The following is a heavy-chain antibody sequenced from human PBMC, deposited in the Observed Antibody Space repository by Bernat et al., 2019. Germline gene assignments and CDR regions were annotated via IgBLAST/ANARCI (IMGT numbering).Heavy chain of an antibody. D-gene: IGHD6-13*01. CDR3: ARDSFQLVYTPYYFDY. V-gene: IGHV3-30-3*01. Sequence: QVQLVESGGGVVQPGRSLRLSCAASGFTFSSYAMHWVRQAPGKGLESVAVISYDGSNKYYAGSVKDRFTISRDNSKNTLYLQMNSLRAEDTAVYYCARDSFQLVYTPYYFDYWGQGTLVTVSS. CDR1: GFTFSSYA. J-gene: IGHJ4*02. CDR2: ISYDGSNK.